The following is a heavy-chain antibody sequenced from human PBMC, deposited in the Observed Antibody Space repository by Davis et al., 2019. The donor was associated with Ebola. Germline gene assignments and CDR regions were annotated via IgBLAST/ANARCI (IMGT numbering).Heavy chain of an antibody. Sequence: GESLKISCKDSGNSFNSHWIGWVRQPPGKGLEWMGVIFTGDSDTRYSPSFRGQVTISADKSTRTAYLQWGRLKASDTAMYYCATLRRTITGMDDGFDIWGQGTMVTVSS. CDR3: ATLRRTITGMDDGFDI. J-gene: IGHJ3*02. CDR1: GNSFNSHW. V-gene: IGHV5-51*01. CDR2: IFTGDSDT. D-gene: IGHD1-20*01.